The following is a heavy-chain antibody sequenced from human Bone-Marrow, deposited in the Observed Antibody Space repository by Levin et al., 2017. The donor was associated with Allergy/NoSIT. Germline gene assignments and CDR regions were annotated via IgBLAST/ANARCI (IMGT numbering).Heavy chain of an antibody. Sequence: EASVKVSCKASGYTFTTYGLTWVRQAPGQGLEWMGWVSAYSGNTNYALNLQDRVTMTTDTATNPAYMELTSLRSDDTALSYCARGHFPYYYYGMDVWGQGTTVVVSS. CDR2: VSAYSGNT. CDR1: GYTFTTYG. V-gene: IGHV1-18*01. J-gene: IGHJ6*02. CDR3: ARGHFPYYYYGMDV.